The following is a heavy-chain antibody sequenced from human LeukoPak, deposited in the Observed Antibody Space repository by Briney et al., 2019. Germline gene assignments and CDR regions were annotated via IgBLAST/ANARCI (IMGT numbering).Heavy chain of an antibody. CDR3: AKDMVAVAAYYFYY. V-gene: IGHV3-9*01. CDR2: ISWNSGSI. Sequence: GGSLRLSCAASGFTFDDYAMHWVRQAPGKGLEWVSGISWNSGSIGYADSVKGRFTISRDNAKNSLYLQMNSLRAEDTALYYCAKDMVAVAAYYFYYWGQGTLVTVSS. D-gene: IGHD6-19*01. J-gene: IGHJ4*02. CDR1: GFTFDDYA.